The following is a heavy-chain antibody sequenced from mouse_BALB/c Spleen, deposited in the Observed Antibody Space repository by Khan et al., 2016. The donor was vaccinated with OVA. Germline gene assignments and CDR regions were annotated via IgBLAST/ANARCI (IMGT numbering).Heavy chain of an antibody. D-gene: IGHD2-14*01. J-gene: IGHJ2*01. CDR1: GYTFTTYW. V-gene: IGHV1-7*01. Sequence: VQLQQSGAELAKPGASVKMSCKASGYTFTTYWMHWVKQRPGQGLEWIGYINPTSGYTDYNDKFKDRATLSADKSSSPAYMQLNSLTSEDSAVYYCTRDRSDDWGQGTTLTVSS. CDR2: INPTSGYT. CDR3: TRDRSDD.